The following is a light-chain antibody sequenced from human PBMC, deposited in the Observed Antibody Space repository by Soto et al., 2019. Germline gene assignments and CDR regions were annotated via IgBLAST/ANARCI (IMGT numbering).Light chain of an antibody. CDR3: SSYRTSNTRQIV. J-gene: IGLJ1*01. CDR1: SSDVGGYNY. V-gene: IGLV2-14*03. Sequence: QSVLTQPVSVSGSPGQSIPISCTGPSSDVGGYNYVSWYQHHPGKAPKLMIYDVSNRPSGVSNRFSGSKSGNTASLSISGLQPEDEADYYCSSYRTSNTRQIVCGTGTKVTVL. CDR2: DVS.